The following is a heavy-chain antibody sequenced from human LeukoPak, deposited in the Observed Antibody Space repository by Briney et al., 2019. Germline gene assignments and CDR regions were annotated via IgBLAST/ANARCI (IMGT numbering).Heavy chain of an antibody. D-gene: IGHD2-8*01. V-gene: IGHV4-34*01. CDR2: INHSGST. CDR3: ARLGLYYYST. Sequence: SETLSLTCAVYGGSFSGYYWSWIRQPPGKGLEWIGEINHSGSTNYNPSLKSRVTISVDTSKNQFSLKLSSVTAADTAVYYCARLGLYYYSTWGQGTLVTVSS. CDR1: GGSFSGYY. J-gene: IGHJ4*02.